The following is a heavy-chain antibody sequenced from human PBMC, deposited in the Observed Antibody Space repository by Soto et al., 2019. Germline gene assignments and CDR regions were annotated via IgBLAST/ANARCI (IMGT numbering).Heavy chain of an antibody. J-gene: IGHJ6*02. CDR1: GFTFSSYS. Sequence: GWSLRLSCAASGFTFSSYSMNWVRQAPGKGLEWVSYISSSSTIYYADSVKSRFTISRDNAKNSLYLQMNSLRDEDTAVYYCAGVCSPYYYYYYGMDVWGQGTTVTVSS. CDR3: AGVCSPYYYYYYGMDV. CDR2: ISSSSTI. D-gene: IGHD2-8*01. V-gene: IGHV3-48*02.